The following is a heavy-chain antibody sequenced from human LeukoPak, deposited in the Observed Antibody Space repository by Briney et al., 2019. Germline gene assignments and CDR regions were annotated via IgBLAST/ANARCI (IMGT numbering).Heavy chain of an antibody. J-gene: IGHJ4*02. Sequence: PGGSLRLSCAASGFTFSSSAMSWVRQAPGKGLEWVSSISGSGNTYYGDSARGRFTISRDKSKNTLYLQVNSLRAEDTAVYYCAKSTVNYFDCWGQGTLVSVSS. CDR3: AKSTVNYFDC. CDR2: ISGSGNT. D-gene: IGHD4-11*01. V-gene: IGHV3-23*01. CDR1: GFTFSSSA.